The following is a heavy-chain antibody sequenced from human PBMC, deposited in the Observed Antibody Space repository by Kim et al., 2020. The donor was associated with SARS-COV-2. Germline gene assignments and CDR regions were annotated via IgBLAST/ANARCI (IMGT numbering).Heavy chain of an antibody. CDR2: INCNGST. V-gene: IGHV4-39*02. Sequence: SETLSLTCTVSGASINRSSYYWGWIRQPPGEGLEWIGSINCNGSTYYNPSLKSRVTISVDTSKNHFSLKLTSVTAADMAVYYCASPNQAYYYGSGSHDPYYSYGMDVWGQGTTVTVSS. D-gene: IGHD3-10*01. CDR1: GASINRSSYY. CDR3: ASPNQAYYYGSGSHDPYYSYGMDV. J-gene: IGHJ6*02.